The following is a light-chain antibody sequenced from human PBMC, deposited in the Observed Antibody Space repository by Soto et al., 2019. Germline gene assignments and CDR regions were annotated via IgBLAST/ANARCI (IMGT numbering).Light chain of an antibody. Sequence: QSALTQPASVSGSPGQSITISCTGTSGDIGGFDYVSWYQHRPGKAPKLMIYEVSNRPSGVSNRFSGSKSGYTASLTISGLQAEDEADYFCSSYTSRSTPVFGGGTQLTVL. CDR2: EVS. CDR3: SSYTSRSTPV. CDR1: SGDIGGFDY. V-gene: IGLV2-14*01. J-gene: IGLJ2*01.